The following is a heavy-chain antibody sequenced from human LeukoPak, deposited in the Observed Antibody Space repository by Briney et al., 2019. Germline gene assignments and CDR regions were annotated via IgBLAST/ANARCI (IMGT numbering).Heavy chain of an antibody. CDR3: AGGYSYGTEYDY. D-gene: IGHD5-18*01. CDR1: RGSIRSYY. CDR2: IYYSGST. J-gene: IGHJ4*02. Sequence: SETLSLTCTVSRGSIRSYYWSWIRQPPGKGLEWIGYIYYSGSTDYNPSLKSRVTISVDTSKNQFSLKLSSVTAADTAVYYCAGGYSYGTEYDYWGQGTLVTVSS. V-gene: IGHV4-59*01.